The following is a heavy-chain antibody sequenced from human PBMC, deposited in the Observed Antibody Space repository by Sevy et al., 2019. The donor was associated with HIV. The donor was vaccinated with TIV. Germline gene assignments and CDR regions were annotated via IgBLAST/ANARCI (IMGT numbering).Heavy chain of an antibody. Sequence: SQTLSLTCAISGDSVSSNSAAWNWIRQSPSRGLEWLGRTYYRSKWYNDYAVSVKSRITINPDTSKNQFSLQLNSVTPEEPALYYWGREGYSYGYPTFDYWGQGTLVTVSS. CDR2: TYYRSKWYN. V-gene: IGHV6-1*01. D-gene: IGHD5-18*01. CDR3: GREGYSYGYPTFDY. J-gene: IGHJ4*02. CDR1: GDSVSSNSAA.